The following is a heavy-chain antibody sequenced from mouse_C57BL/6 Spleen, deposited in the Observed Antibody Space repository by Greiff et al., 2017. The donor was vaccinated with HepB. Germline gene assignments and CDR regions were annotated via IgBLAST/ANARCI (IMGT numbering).Heavy chain of an antibody. CDR3: ARGNDEYGGDIDY. CDR2: IDPSDSYT. V-gene: IGHV1-50*01. CDR1: GYTFTSYW. Sequence: VQLQQSGAELVKPGASVKLSCKASGYTFTSYWMQWVKQRPGQGLEWIGEIDPSDSYTNYNQKFKGKATLTVDTSSSTAYMQLSSLTSEDSAVYYCARGNDEYGGDIDYWGQGTSVTVSS. J-gene: IGHJ4*01. D-gene: IGHD1-2*01.